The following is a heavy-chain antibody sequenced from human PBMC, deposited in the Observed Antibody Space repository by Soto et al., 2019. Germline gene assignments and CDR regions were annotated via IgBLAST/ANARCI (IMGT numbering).Heavy chain of an antibody. V-gene: IGHV3-9*01. J-gene: IGHJ4*02. CDR1: GFTFDDYA. Sequence: GGSLRLSCAASGFTFDDYAMHWVRQAPGKGLEWVSGISWNSGSIGYADSVKGRFTISRDNAKNSLYLQMNSLRAEDTALYYCAKDTGPEYSSSRVLFDYWGQGTLVTVSS. D-gene: IGHD6-6*01. CDR2: ISWNSGSI. CDR3: AKDTGPEYSSSRVLFDY.